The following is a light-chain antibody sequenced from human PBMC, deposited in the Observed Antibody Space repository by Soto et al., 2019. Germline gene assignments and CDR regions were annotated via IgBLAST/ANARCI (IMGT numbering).Light chain of an antibody. CDR1: SSNIGNNY. CDR3: GTWDITLNINWV. V-gene: IGLV1-51*02. Sequence: QSVLTQPPSVSAAPGQTVTISCSGSSSNIGNNYVSWYQQLPGTAPKLLIYENNKRPSGIPDRFSGSKSGTSATLGITGLQTGDEAEYYCGTWDITLNINWVFGGGTKLTVL. CDR2: ENN. J-gene: IGLJ3*02.